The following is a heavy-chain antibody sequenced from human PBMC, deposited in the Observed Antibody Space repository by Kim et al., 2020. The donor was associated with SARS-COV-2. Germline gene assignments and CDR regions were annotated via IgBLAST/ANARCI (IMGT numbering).Heavy chain of an antibody. V-gene: IGHV6-1*01. CDR1: GDSVSSNSAS. J-gene: IGHJ4*02. Sequence: SQTLSLTCVISGDSVSSNSASWHWIRQSPSRGLEWLGRTYYRSKWYYEFAVSLKSRITINPDTSKNQFSLQLNSVSPEDSAVYYCARFGVAVTGGGFGYWGQGALVTVSS. D-gene: IGHD6-19*01. CDR3: ARFGVAVTGGGFGY. CDR2: TYYRSKWYY.